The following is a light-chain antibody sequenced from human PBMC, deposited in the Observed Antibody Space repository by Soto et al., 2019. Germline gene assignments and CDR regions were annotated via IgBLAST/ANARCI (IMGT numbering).Light chain of an antibody. CDR2: KAS. CDR3: QHYNSYSEA. J-gene: IGKJ1*01. Sequence: DIQMTQSPSNLSGSVGDRVTITSRASQTISSWLAWYQQKPGKAPKLLIYKASTLKSGVPSRFSGSVSGTEFTLTISSLQPDDFATYYCQHYNSYSEAFVQGTKVDLK. V-gene: IGKV1-5*03. CDR1: QTISSW.